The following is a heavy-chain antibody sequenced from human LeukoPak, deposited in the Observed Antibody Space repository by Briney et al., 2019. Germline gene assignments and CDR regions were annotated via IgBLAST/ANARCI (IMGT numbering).Heavy chain of an antibody. Sequence: GGSLRLSCAASGFTFSNYEMNWVRQAPGKGLEWVSYISSSGSSIYYADFEKGRFTISRENAKNSLYLQMNSLRAEDTAVYYCARDPGDYFDYWGQGTLVTVSS. V-gene: IGHV3-48*03. CDR1: GFTFSNYE. CDR3: ARDPGDYFDY. J-gene: IGHJ4*02. D-gene: IGHD2-8*02. CDR2: ISSSGSSI.